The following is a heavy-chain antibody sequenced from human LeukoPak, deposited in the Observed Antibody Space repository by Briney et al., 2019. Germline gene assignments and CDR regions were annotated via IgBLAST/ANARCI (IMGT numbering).Heavy chain of an antibody. CDR2: IYSGGST. Sequence: GGSLRLSCAASGFTFSSNYMSWVRQAPGKGLEWVSVIYSGGSTYYADSVTGRFTISRDNSKNTLYLQMNSLRAEDTAVYYCARTQSGYSYGYSYYFDYWGQGTLVTVSS. J-gene: IGHJ4*02. CDR1: GFTFSSNY. D-gene: IGHD5-18*01. V-gene: IGHV3-53*01. CDR3: ARTQSGYSYGYSYYFDY.